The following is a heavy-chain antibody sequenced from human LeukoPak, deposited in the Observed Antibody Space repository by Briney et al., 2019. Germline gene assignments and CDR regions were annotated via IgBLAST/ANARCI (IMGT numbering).Heavy chain of an antibody. CDR2: ISAYNGNT. J-gene: IGHJ4*02. D-gene: IGHD3-22*01. V-gene: IGHV1-18*01. CDR1: GYTFTSCA. CDR3: ARDHYYDGSAMND. Sequence: ASVKVSCKASGYTFTSCAISWVRQAPGQGLEWMGWISAYNGNTNYAQKLQGRVTMTTDTSTSTAYMELRSLRSDDTAVYYCARDHYYDGSAMNDWGQGTLVTVSS.